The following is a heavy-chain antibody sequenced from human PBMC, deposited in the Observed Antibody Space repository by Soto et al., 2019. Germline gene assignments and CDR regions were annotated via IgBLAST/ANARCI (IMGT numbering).Heavy chain of an antibody. Sequence: PGGSLRLSCAASGFTFSSYWMSWVRQAPGKGLEWVANIKQDGSEKYYVDSVKDRFTISKDNAKNSLYLQMNSLRAEDTAVYYCARPNWDDAFDIWGQGTMVTVSS. CDR1: GFTFSSYW. CDR2: IKQDGSEK. J-gene: IGHJ3*02. CDR3: ARPNWDDAFDI. D-gene: IGHD7-27*01. V-gene: IGHV3-7*01.